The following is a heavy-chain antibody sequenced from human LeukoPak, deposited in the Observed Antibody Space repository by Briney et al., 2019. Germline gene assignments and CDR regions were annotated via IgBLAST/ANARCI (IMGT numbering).Heavy chain of an antibody. D-gene: IGHD6-19*01. CDR3: TRVGIAVAATGYYYMDV. CDR1: GFTFGDYA. V-gene: IGHV3-49*04. J-gene: IGHJ6*03. CDR2: IRSKAYGGTT. Sequence: PGRSLRLSCTASGFTFGDYATSWVRQAPGKGLEWVGFIRSKAYGGTTEYAASVKGRFTISRDDSKSIAYLQMNSLKTEDTAVYYCTRVGIAVAATGYYYMDVWGKGTTVTVSS.